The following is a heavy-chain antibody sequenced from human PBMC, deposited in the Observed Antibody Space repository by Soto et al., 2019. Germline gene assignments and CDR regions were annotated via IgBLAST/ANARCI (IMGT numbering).Heavy chain of an antibody. Sequence: PSETLSLTCTVSGGSVRSSTYYWGWIRQAPGKGLEWIASIYYSGRTHNNPALKSRVTMSVDTYTNQFSLKMNAVTAADTAVYYCGIVDMITFGGITGPNDAFDRWGQGKMVTVSS. CDR2: IYYSGRT. J-gene: IGHJ3*01. CDR3: GIVDMITFGGITGPNDAFDR. CDR1: GGSVRSSTYY. V-gene: IGHV4-39*07. D-gene: IGHD3-16*01.